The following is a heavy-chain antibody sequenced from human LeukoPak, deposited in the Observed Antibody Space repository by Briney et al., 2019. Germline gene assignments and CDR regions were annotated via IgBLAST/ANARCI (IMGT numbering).Heavy chain of an antibody. J-gene: IGHJ4*02. Sequence: GGSLRLSCAASGFTFSSYAMSWVRQAPGKGLEWVSAISGSGGSTYYADSVKGRFTLSRDNSKNTLYLQMNSLRAEDTAVYYCAKDDKYYYDSSGYGQWGQGTLVTVSS. CDR1: GFTFSSYA. D-gene: IGHD3-22*01. V-gene: IGHV3-23*01. CDR3: AKDDKYYYDSSGYGQ. CDR2: ISGSGGST.